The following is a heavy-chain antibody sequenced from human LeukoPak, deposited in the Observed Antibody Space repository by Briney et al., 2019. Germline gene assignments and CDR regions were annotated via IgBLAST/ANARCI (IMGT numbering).Heavy chain of an antibody. CDR1: GFSVSYNY. CDR3: AKPTTYYYGSGSYLPFDY. D-gene: IGHD3-10*01. Sequence: GGSLRLSCAASGFSVSYNYMSWVRQAPGKGLEWVSFIYSERTYYADSVKGRFTISRDNSKNTLYLQMNSLRAEDTAVYYCAKPTTYYYGSGSYLPFDYWGQGTLVTASS. J-gene: IGHJ4*02. V-gene: IGHV3-53*01. CDR2: IYSERT.